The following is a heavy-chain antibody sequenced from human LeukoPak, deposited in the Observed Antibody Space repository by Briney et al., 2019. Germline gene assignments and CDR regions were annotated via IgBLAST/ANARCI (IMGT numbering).Heavy chain of an antibody. CDR2: TRNSDNNM. D-gene: IGHD6-19*01. J-gene: IGHJ3*02. Sequence: GRSLRLSCAASGFTFSDYNMGWMRQAPGKRLEWVSYTRNSDNNMFYADSVRGRFTISRDNAKYSVYLQMNSLRAEDTAVYYCARRIAGDGSHAFDIWGQGTMVTVSS. CDR3: ARRIAGDGSHAFDI. CDR1: GFTFSDYN. V-gene: IGHV3-11*01.